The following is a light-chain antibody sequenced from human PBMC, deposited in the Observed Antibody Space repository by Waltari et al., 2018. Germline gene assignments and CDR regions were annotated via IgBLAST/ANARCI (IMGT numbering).Light chain of an antibody. CDR1: QSVSSSY. Sequence: EIVLTQSPGTLSLSPGERATLSCRASQSVSSSYLAGYQQKPGQAPRLRIYGASSRATGIPDRFSGSGSGTDFTLTISRLEPEDFAVYYCQQYGSSHTFGQGTKLEIK. CDR2: GAS. V-gene: IGKV3-20*01. J-gene: IGKJ2*01. CDR3: QQYGSSHT.